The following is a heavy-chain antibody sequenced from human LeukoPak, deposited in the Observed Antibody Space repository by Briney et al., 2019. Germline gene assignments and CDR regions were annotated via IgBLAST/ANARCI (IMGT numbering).Heavy chain of an antibody. V-gene: IGHV5-51*01. CDR1: GYSFTSYW. Sequence: GEALKISWKGSGYSFTSYWIGWVRQMPGKGLEWMGIIYPVDSDTRYSPSFQGQVTISADKSISTAYLQWSSLKASDTAMYYCARLGHDYGDSVDYWGQGTLVTVSS. J-gene: IGHJ4*02. D-gene: IGHD4-17*01. CDR3: ARLGHDYGDSVDY. CDR2: IYPVDSDT.